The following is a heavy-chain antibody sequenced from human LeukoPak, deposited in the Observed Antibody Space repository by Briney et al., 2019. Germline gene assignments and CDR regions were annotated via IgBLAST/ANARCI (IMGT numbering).Heavy chain of an antibody. D-gene: IGHD2-21*01. CDR1: GFTFSSYA. V-gene: IGHV3-30-3*01. CDR2: ISYDGSNK. CDR3: AKGKVNNDGALDA. J-gene: IGHJ3*01. Sequence: GGSLRVSCAASGFTFSSYAMHWVRQAPGNGLEWVAVISYDGSNKYYADSVKGRFTISRDNSKNTLYLQMNSLRAEDTAVYYCAKGKVNNDGALDAWGQGTLVTVSS.